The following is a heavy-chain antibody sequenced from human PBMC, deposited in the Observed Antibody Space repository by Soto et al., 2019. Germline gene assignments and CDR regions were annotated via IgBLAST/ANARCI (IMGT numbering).Heavy chain of an antibody. D-gene: IGHD3-22*01. V-gene: IGHV3-7*05. CDR3: ARDTNYRDNSGHYDDVFAI. J-gene: IGHJ3*02. CDR2: INQDERKQ. Sequence: EVQLVESGGGLVQPGGSLRLSCGASGFTLGSYWMAWFRQAPGKGLEWVANINQDERKQYHLDSVKGRFTISRDNAENTLYLQLNSLRAADTAVYFCARDTNYRDNSGHYDDVFAIWGQGTRVTVSS. CDR1: GFTLGSYW.